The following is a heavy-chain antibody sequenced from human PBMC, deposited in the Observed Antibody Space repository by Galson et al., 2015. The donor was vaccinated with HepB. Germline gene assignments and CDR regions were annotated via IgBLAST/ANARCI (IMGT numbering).Heavy chain of an antibody. CDR2: INTNTGNP. CDR1: GYTFTSYA. D-gene: IGHD3-22*01. Sequence: SVKVSCKASGYTFTSYAMNWVRQAPGQGLEWMGWINTNTGNPTYAQGFTGRFVFSLDTSVSTAYLQISSLKAEDTAVYYCAREAALGRYYYDSSAPGPLFDYWGQGTLVTVSS. V-gene: IGHV7-4-1*02. CDR3: AREAALGRYYYDSSAPGPLFDY. J-gene: IGHJ4*02.